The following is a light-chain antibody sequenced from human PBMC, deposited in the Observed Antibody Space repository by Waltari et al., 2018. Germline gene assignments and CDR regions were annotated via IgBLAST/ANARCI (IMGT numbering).Light chain of an antibody. Sequence: RSSRASQSLSSDLAWYQQKPGQPPRLVIYDTSHRAAGIPPRFSGSGSGTDFTLTISSLEPEDSALYYCQQRSDWPLTFGGGTEVEI. CDR1: QSLSSD. CDR3: QQRSDWPLT. J-gene: IGKJ4*01. CDR2: DTS. V-gene: IGKV3-11*01.